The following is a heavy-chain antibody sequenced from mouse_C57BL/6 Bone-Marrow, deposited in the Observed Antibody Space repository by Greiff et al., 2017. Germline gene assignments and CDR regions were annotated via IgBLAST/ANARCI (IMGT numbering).Heavy chain of an antibody. V-gene: IGHV1-63*01. CDR2: IYPGGGYT. CDR1: GYTFTNYW. D-gene: IGHD4-1*01. Sequence: VQLQQSGAELVRPGTSVKMSCKASGYTFTNYWIGWAKQRPGHGLEWIGDIYPGGGYTNYTEKFKGKATLTADKSSSTAYMQFSSLTSEDSAIYYWARWGNWDARGYFDYWGQGTTLTVSS. J-gene: IGHJ2*01. CDR3: ARWGNWDARGYFDY.